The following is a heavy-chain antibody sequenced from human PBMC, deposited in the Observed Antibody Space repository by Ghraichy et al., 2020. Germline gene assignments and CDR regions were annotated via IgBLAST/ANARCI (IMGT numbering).Heavy chain of an antibody. J-gene: IGHJ6*02. CDR3: AKGNGARPMRSYYYGMDV. Sequence: GGSLRLSCAASGFTFSSYAMSWVRQAPGKGLEWVSAISGSGGSTYYADSVKGRFTISRDNSKNTLYLQMNSLRAEDTAVYYCAKGNGARPMRSYYYGMDVWGQGTTVTVSS. CDR1: GFTFSSYA. CDR2: ISGSGGST. D-gene: IGHD6-6*01. V-gene: IGHV3-23*01.